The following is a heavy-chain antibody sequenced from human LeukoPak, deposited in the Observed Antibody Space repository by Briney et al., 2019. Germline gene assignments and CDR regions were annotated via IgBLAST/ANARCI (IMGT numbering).Heavy chain of an antibody. J-gene: IGHJ5*02. V-gene: IGHV3-48*03. D-gene: IGHD4-17*01. CDR2: ISSSGSTI. CDR3: AREKFYGEINWFDP. Sequence: GGSLRLSCAASGFTFSSYEMNWVRQAPGKGLEWVSYISSSGSTIYYADSVKGRFTISRDNAKNSLYLQMNSLRAEDTAVYYCAREKFYGEINWFDPWGQGTLVTVSS. CDR1: GFTFSSYE.